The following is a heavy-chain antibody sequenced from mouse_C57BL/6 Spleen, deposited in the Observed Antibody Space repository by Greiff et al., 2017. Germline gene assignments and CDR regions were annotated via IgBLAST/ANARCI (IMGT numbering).Heavy chain of an antibody. J-gene: IGHJ3*01. CDR1: GFTFSDYG. Sequence: EVMLVESGGGLVKPGGSLKLSCAASGFTFSDYGMHWVRQAPEKGLEWVAYISSGSSTIYYADTVKGRFTISRDNAKNTLFLQMTSLRSEDTAMYYCARQGGSSYGWFAYWGQGTLVTVSA. CDR2: ISSGSSTI. D-gene: IGHD1-1*01. V-gene: IGHV5-17*01. CDR3: ARQGGSSYGWFAY.